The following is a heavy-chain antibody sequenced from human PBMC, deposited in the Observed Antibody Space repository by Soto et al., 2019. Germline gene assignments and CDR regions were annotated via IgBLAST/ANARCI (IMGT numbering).Heavy chain of an antibody. Sequence: PGGSLRLSCAASGFTFSSYAMSWVRQAPGKGLEWFSAISGNGADTSYADSVRGRFIISRDNSKNRLYLQMNSLRAEDTAVYYCASDLVGASDSYGFDVWGQGTPVTVSS. CDR3: ASDLVGASDSYGFDV. CDR2: ISGNGADT. D-gene: IGHD1-26*01. V-gene: IGHV3-23*01. CDR1: GFTFSSYA. J-gene: IGHJ6*02.